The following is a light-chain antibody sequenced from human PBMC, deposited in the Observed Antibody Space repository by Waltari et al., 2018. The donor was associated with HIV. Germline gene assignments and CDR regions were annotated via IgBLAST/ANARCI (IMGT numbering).Light chain of an antibody. CDR3: QSYDSSLSAWV. Sequence: QSVLTQPPSVSGAPGQRVTISCTGSSSNIGAQYAVHWYQHVPGTAPKVLIYGNSHRPSGVPDRLSGSKSGTSASLVITGLQAEDEANYYCQSYDSSLSAWVFGGGTKLTVL. CDR1: SSNIGAQYA. V-gene: IGLV1-40*01. J-gene: IGLJ3*02. CDR2: GNS.